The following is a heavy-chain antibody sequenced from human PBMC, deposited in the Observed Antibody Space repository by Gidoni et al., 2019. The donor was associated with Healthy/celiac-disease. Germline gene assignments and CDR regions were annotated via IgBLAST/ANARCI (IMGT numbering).Heavy chain of an antibody. CDR2: ISSSSSYI. Sequence: EVQLVESGGGLVKPGGSLRLSCAASGFTFSSYSMNWVRQAPGKGLEWVSSISSSSSYIYYADSVKGRFTISRDNAKNSLYLQMNSLRAEDTAVYYCARDPPTLEDIVVVPAAISGYWGQGTLVTVSS. CDR3: ARDPPTLEDIVVVPAAISGY. CDR1: GFTFSSYS. J-gene: IGHJ4*02. D-gene: IGHD2-2*02. V-gene: IGHV3-21*01.